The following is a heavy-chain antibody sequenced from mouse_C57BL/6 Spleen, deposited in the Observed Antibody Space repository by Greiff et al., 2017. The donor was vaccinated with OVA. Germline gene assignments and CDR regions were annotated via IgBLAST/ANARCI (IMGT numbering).Heavy chain of an antibody. Sequence: QVQLQQSGAELVKPGASVKLSCKASGYTFTSYWMQWVKQRPGQGLEWIGEIDPSDSYTNYNQKFKGKATLTVDTSSSTAYMQLSSLTSEDSAVYYCARLTAPYAMDYWGQGTSVTVSS. D-gene: IGHD3-2*01. J-gene: IGHJ4*01. CDR1: GYTFTSYW. CDR3: ARLTAPYAMDY. V-gene: IGHV1-50*01. CDR2: IDPSDSYT.